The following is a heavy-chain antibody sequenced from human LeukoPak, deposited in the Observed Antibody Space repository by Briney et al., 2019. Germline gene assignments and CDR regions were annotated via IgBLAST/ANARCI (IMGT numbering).Heavy chain of an antibody. Sequence: GGSLRLSCAASGFTFSSYAMSWVRQAPGKGLEWVSAIVGSGGSANYADSVKGRFTISRDNSKNTVYLQMNSLRADDTAVYYCVKAGPGSGTYYGMDVWGQGTTVTVSS. CDR1: GFTFSSYA. D-gene: IGHD3-10*01. V-gene: IGHV3-23*01. CDR2: IVGSGGSA. CDR3: VKAGPGSGTYYGMDV. J-gene: IGHJ6*02.